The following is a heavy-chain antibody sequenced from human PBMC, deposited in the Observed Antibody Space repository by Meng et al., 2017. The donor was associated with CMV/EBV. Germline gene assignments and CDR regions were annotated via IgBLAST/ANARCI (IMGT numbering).Heavy chain of an antibody. Sequence: GGSLRLSCAASGFTFSSYWMSWVRQAAGKGLEWVANIKQDGSEKYYVDSVKGRFTISRDNAKNSLYLQMNSLRAEDTAVYYCARDLGGGATTGNYWGQGTLVTVSS. J-gene: IGHJ4*02. CDR1: GFTFSSYW. D-gene: IGHD1-26*01. CDR2: IKQDGSEK. V-gene: IGHV3-7*01. CDR3: ARDLGGGATTGNY.